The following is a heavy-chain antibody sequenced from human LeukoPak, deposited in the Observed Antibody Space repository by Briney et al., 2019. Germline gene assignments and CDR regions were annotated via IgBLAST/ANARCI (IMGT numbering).Heavy chain of an antibody. CDR3: AKRQIAAAGIDPPDY. CDR2: IYSGGST. V-gene: IGHV3-66*04. D-gene: IGHD6-13*01. J-gene: IGHJ4*02. Sequence: PGGSLRLSCAASGFTVSSNYMSWVRQAPGKGLEWVSVIYSGGSTYYADSVKGRFTISRDNSKNTLYLQMNSLRAEDTAVYYCAKRQIAAAGIDPPDYWGQGTLVTVSS. CDR1: GFTVSSNY.